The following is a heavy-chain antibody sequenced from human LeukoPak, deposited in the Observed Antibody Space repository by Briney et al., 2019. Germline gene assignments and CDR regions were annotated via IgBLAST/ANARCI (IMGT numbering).Heavy chain of an antibody. V-gene: IGHV4-59*08. Sequence: SDTLSLTCTVSGDSISSYYWSWIRQPPGKGLEWIGFIDFSGSTNSNPSFKSRVTISVDTSKNQFSLKLSSMTAADTAVYYCARHGGSWTFDYWGQGTLVTVSP. CDR3: ARHGGSWTFDY. CDR2: IDFSGST. J-gene: IGHJ4*02. D-gene: IGHD6-13*01. CDR1: GDSISSYY.